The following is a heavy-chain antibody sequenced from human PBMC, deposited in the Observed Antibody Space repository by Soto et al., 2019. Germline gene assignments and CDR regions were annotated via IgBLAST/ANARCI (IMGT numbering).Heavy chain of an antibody. J-gene: IGHJ6*02. D-gene: IGHD5-18*01. Sequence: QVQLVESGGGVVQPGRSLRLSCAASGFTFSSYGMHWVRQAPGKGLEWVAVIWYDGSNKYYADSVKGRFTISRDNSKNTXYXXMNSLRAEDTAVYYCARDPRIQLWLRLYYYYGMDVWGQGTTVTVSS. V-gene: IGHV3-33*01. CDR3: ARDPRIQLWLRLYYYYGMDV. CDR2: IWYDGSNK. CDR1: GFTFSSYG.